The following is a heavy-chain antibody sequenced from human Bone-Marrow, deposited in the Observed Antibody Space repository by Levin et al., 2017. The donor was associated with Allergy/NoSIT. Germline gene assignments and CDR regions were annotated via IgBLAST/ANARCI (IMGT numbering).Heavy chain of an antibody. CDR3: AKGGSYYGYWTGYYFDY. CDR2: ISYDGSNK. Sequence: GGSLRLSCAASGFTFSSYGMHWVRQAPGKGLEWVAVISYDGSNKYYADSVKGRFTISRDNSKNTLYLQMNSLRAEDTAVYYCAKGGSYYGYWTGYYFDYWGQGTLVTVSS. D-gene: IGHD1-26*01. V-gene: IGHV3-30*18. J-gene: IGHJ4*02. CDR1: GFTFSSYG.